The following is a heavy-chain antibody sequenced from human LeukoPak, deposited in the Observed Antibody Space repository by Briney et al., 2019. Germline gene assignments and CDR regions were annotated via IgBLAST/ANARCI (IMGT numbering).Heavy chain of an antibody. V-gene: IGHV3-13*01. J-gene: IGHJ4*02. Sequence: PGGSLRLSCAASGFTFSVYDMHWVRQATGKGLERVSAIGTAGDTYYTGSVKGRFTISRENAKNSLYLQMNSLRAGDTAVYYCARVAKERVGGVYYFDYWGQGTLVTVSS. CDR2: IGTAGDT. CDR1: GFTFSVYD. CDR3: ARVAKERVGGVYYFDY. D-gene: IGHD1-1*01.